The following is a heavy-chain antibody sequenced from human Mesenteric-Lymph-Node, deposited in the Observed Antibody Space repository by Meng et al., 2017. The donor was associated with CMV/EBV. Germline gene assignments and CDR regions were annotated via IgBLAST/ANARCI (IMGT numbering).Heavy chain of an antibody. CDR2: GYRSGRT. J-gene: IGHJ4*02. CDR1: GYSISSGYY. V-gene: IGHV4-38-2*02. Sequence: SETLSLTCTVSGYSISSGYYWGWIRQPPGEGLEWIGSGYRSGRTHYNPSLKSRVTISVDTPKNQFSLKLTSVTAADTAVYYCARDQPADYWGQGTLVTVSS. CDR3: ARDQPADY.